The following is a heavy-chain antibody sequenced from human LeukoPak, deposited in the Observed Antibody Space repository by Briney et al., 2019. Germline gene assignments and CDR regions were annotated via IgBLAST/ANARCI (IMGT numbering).Heavy chain of an antibody. CDR3: ARDPNYYDSSGYYFGIY. J-gene: IGHJ4*02. D-gene: IGHD3-22*01. CDR1: GFTFSSYS. CDR2: ISSSSSTI. V-gene: IGHV3-48*01. Sequence: PGGSLRLPCAASGFTFSSYSMNWVRQAPGKGLEWVSYISSSSSTIYYADSVKGRFTISRDNAKNSLYLQMNSLRAEDTAVYYCARDPNYYDSSGYYFGIYWGQGTLVPVSS.